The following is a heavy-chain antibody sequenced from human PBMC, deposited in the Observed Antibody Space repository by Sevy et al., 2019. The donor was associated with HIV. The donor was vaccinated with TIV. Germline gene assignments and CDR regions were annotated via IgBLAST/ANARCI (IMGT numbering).Heavy chain of an antibody. V-gene: IGHV5-51*01. CDR2: IYPDDSDT. Sequence: GESLKISCEGSGYSFTTYWIGWVRQMPGKGLEWMGVIYPDDSDTRYSPSFPGQVTISADKSINTAYLEWSSLKASDTAIYYCARLEQRHCNGAHCYPFDYWGQGTLVNVSS. CDR1: GYSFTTYW. J-gene: IGHJ4*02. CDR3: ARLEQRHCNGAHCYPFDY. D-gene: IGHD2-21*01.